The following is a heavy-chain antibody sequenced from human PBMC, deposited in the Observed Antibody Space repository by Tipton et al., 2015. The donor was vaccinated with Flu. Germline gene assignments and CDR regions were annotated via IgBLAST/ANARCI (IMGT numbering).Heavy chain of an antibody. D-gene: IGHD4/OR15-4a*01. V-gene: IGHV4-39*07. CDR3: ARVGSDNSALD. CDR2: IYYTGYP. Sequence: TLSLTYTVSGGSISSSSHYWGWIRQAPGRGLEWVGSIYYTGYPYYNSSLKSRLAMSIDASKNQFFLKLTFVTAADTATYYCARVGSDNSALDWGQGTPVTVSS. J-gene: IGHJ4*02. CDR1: GGSISSSSHY.